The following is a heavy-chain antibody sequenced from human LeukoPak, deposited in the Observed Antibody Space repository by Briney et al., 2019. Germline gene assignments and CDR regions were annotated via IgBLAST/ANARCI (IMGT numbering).Heavy chain of an antibody. Sequence: PGGSLRLSCAASGFTFSSYAMSWVRQAPGKGLEWVSAISGSGGSTYYADSVKGRFTISRDNAKNSLYLQMNSLRDEDTAVYYCARDINYIVSWGQGTLVTVSS. CDR1: GFTFSSYA. CDR2: ISGSGGST. CDR3: ARDINYIVS. J-gene: IGHJ4*02. V-gene: IGHV3-23*01.